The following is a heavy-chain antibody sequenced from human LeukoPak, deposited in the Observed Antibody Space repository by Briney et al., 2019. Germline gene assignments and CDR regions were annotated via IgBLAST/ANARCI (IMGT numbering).Heavy chain of an antibody. CDR1: GGSFSGYY. CDR3: ARGLDSSGYYYVVY. Sequence: SETLSLTCAVYGGSFSGYYWSWIRQPPGKGLEWIGEINHSGSTNYNPSLKSRVTISVDTSKNQFSLKLSSVTAADTAVYYCARGLDSSGYYYVVYRGQGTLVTVSS. D-gene: IGHD3-22*01. V-gene: IGHV4-34*01. CDR2: INHSGST. J-gene: IGHJ4*02.